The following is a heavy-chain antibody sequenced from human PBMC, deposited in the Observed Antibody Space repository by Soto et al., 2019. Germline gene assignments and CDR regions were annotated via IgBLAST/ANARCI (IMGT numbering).Heavy chain of an antibody. CDR1: GFSISDYA. V-gene: IGHV3-23*01. J-gene: IGHJ4*02. CDR3: VKLQRASTMVPPNDF. Sequence: GGSLRLSCAASGFSISDYAMSWVRQAPGNGLEWVSSISAGASNTYYADYVMGRFTISRDNSKNTLYLQMNSLRADDTAVYFWVKLQRASTMVPPNDFWGKETVVTVSS. CDR2: ISAGASNT. D-gene: IGHD5-12*01.